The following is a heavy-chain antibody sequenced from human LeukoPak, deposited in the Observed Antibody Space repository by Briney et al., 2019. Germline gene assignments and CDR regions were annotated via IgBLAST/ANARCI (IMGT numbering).Heavy chain of an antibody. J-gene: IGHJ6*04. D-gene: IGHD3-10*01. CDR2: IDPSDSYT. Sequence: GESLRISCKGSGYSFTSYWISWVRQMPGKGLEWMGRIDPSDSYTNYSPSFQGHVTIPADKSISPAYLQWSSLKASDTAMYYCARMVVRGVIEDYYGMDVWGKGATVTVSS. CDR1: GYSFTSYW. V-gene: IGHV5-10-1*01. CDR3: ARMVVRGVIEDYYGMDV.